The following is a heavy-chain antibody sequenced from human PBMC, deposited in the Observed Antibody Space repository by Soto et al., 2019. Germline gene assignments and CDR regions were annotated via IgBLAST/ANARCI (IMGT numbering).Heavy chain of an antibody. Sequence: QVHLVQSGAEVKKPGASVKVSCKASGYTFTNYDINWVRQAPGQGLEWMGWISTYTGNTNYAQKLQGRGTMTTDTSPSTTYLELRRLRSDDTAVYYCAGGYYYGSGSPTPGGMDVWGQGTTVTVPS. D-gene: IGHD3-10*01. V-gene: IGHV1-18*01. J-gene: IGHJ6*02. CDR1: GYTFTNYD. CDR3: AGGYYYGSGSPTPGGMDV. CDR2: ISTYTGNT.